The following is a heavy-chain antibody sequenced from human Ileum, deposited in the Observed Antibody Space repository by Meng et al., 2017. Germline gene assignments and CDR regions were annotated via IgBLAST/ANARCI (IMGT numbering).Heavy chain of an antibody. CDR1: GFTFSDYV. Sequence: GGSLRLSCEASGFTFSDYVMSWVRQAPGKGLEWFSSISPRGGPTYYADSVKGRFTISRDDSKNTLHLQMNSLEAEDTAVYYCATDLGMGPPVWGQGTTVTVSS. CDR2: ISPRGGPT. CDR3: ATDLGMGPPV. D-gene: IGHD1-26*01. J-gene: IGHJ6*02. V-gene: IGHV3-23*01.